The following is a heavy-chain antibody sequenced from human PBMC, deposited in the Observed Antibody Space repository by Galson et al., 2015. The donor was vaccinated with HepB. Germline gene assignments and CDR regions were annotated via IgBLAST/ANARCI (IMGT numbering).Heavy chain of an antibody. CDR3: ARDVRYAFEM. J-gene: IGHJ3*02. CDR2: ISTNSGNT. V-gene: IGHV1-18*01. Sequence: SVKVSCKASGYTFTSNGISWVRQAPGKGLEWMGWISTNSGNTYYAQKFQDRLIMTTERSTSTAYMELRSLTSDDTAFYYCARDVRYAFEMWGQGTMVTVS. D-gene: IGHD3-10*02. CDR1: GYTFTSNG.